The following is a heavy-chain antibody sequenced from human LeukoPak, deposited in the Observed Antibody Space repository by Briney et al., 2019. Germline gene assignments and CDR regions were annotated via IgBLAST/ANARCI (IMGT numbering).Heavy chain of an antibody. CDR3: ARGQWLIRGVYFDY. V-gene: IGHV3-21*01. CDR1: GFTFSTYS. Sequence: GGSLRLSCAASGFTFSTYSMNWVRQAPGKGLEWVSSISTSSIYIYYADSVKGRFTFSRDNAKNSLYLQMNSLRAEDTAVYYCARGQWLIRGVYFDYWGQGTLVTVSS. D-gene: IGHD6-19*01. CDR2: ISTSSIYI. J-gene: IGHJ4*02.